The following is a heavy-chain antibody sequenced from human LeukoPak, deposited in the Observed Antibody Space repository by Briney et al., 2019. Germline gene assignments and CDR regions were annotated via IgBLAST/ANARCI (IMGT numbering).Heavy chain of an antibody. J-gene: IGHJ4*02. Sequence: GGSLRLSCAASGFTFSSYWMSWVRQAPGKGLEWVANIKQDGSEKYYVDSVKGRFTISRDNSKNTLYLQMNSLRAEDTAVYYCAKDRGSGSYYTTFGHFDYWGQGTLVTVSS. CDR3: AKDRGSGSYYTTFGHFDY. V-gene: IGHV3-7*01. D-gene: IGHD3-10*01. CDR1: GFTFSSYW. CDR2: IKQDGSEK.